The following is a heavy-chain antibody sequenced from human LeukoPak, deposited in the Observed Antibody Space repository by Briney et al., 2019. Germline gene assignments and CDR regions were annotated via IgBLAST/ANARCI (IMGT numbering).Heavy chain of an antibody. CDR2: IRSKAYGGTT. J-gene: IGHJ4*02. Sequence: GGSLRLSCTPSGFMFGDYAMSWVRQAPGKGLEWVGFIRSKAYGGTTEYAASVKGRFTISRDDSERIAYLQMNSLKTEDTAVYYCSRAVTEAGAKYYFDYWGQGTLVTVSS. CDR3: SRAVTEAGAKYYFDY. CDR1: GFMFGDYA. D-gene: IGHD6-13*01. V-gene: IGHV3-49*04.